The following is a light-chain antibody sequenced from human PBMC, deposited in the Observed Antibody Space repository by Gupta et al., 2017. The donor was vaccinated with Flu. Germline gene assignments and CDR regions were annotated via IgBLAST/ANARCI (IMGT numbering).Light chain of an antibody. CDR1: QSISSW. J-gene: IGKJ2*01. V-gene: IGKV1-5*03. Sequence: PSTLSASVGDRVTITCRASQSISSWLAWYQQKPGKAPKLLIYKASSLESGVPSRFSGSGSGTEFPLTISSLPPDDFATYYCQQDNSYPYTFGQGTKLEIK. CDR3: QQDNSYPYT. CDR2: KAS.